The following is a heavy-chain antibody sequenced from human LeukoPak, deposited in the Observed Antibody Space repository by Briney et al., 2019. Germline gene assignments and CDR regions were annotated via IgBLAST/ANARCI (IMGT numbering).Heavy chain of an antibody. J-gene: IGHJ4*02. D-gene: IGHD5-24*01. Sequence: PGGSLRLSCLASGFTFSTYWMSWVRQAPGKGLEWVAHIKQDGSEKYYVDSVKGRFTISRDNAKNSLYLQMNSLRAEDTAVYYCAKYGDGYNFGYWGRGTLVTVSS. CDR2: IKQDGSEK. V-gene: IGHV3-7*03. CDR3: AKYGDGYNFGY. CDR1: GFTFSTYW.